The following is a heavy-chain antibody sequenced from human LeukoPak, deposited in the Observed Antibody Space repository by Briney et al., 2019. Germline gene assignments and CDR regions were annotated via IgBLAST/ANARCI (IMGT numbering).Heavy chain of an antibody. CDR1: GFTFSSYG. Sequence: GGSLRLSCAASGFTFSSYGMNWVRQAPGKGLEWVAFIRYDGSSKYCADSVKGRFTISKDNSKNTLYLQMNSLRAEGTAVYYCAKDREYSSSDWGQGTLVTVSS. CDR3: AKDREYSSSD. D-gene: IGHD6-6*01. V-gene: IGHV3-30*02. J-gene: IGHJ4*02. CDR2: IRYDGSSK.